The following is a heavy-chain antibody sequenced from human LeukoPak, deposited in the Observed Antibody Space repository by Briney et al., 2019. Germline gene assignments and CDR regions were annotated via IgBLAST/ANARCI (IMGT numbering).Heavy chain of an antibody. CDR3: ARVLLRYYFDY. CDR2: INPNSGGT. J-gene: IGHJ4*02. V-gene: IGHV1-2*02. CDR1: EYRFTDKY. D-gene: IGHD3-10*01. Sequence: GASVKVSCKASEYRFTDKYMHWVRQAPGQGLEWMGRINPNSGGTNYAQKFQGRVTMTTDTSMSTAYMELSRLTSDDTAVYYCARVLLRYYFDYWGQGTLVTVSS.